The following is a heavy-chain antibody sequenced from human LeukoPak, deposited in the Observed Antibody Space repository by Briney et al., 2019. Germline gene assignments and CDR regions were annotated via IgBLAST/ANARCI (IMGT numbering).Heavy chain of an antibody. CDR2: IYSGGST. CDR3: ARATPPRTRFDY. Sequence: PGGSLRLSCAASGVTVSSSYMSWVRQAQGKGLEWVSVIYSGGSTYYADYVKGRFTISRDNAKNTLYLQMNSLSDEDTAVYFCARATPPRTRFDYWGQGTLVTVPS. CDR1: GVTVSSSY. J-gene: IGHJ4*02. V-gene: IGHV3-53*01. D-gene: IGHD1-14*01.